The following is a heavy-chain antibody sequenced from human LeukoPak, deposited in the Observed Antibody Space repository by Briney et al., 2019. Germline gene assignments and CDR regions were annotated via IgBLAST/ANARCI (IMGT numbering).Heavy chain of an antibody. CDR1: GGSISSGSYY. V-gene: IGHV4-61*02. CDR3: AREGYYDFWSGKTGPDY. CDR2: IYTSGGT. J-gene: IGHJ4*02. D-gene: IGHD3-3*01. Sequence: SETLSLTCTVSGGSISSGSYYWSWIRQPAGKGLEWIGRIYTSGGTNYNPSFKSRVTISVDTSKNQFSLKLSSVTAADTAVYYCAREGYYDFWSGKTGPDYWGQGTLVTVSS.